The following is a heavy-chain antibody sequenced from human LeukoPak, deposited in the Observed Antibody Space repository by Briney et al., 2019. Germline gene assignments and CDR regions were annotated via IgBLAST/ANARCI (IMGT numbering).Heavy chain of an antibody. CDR3: ARGGSIAVAGIHYYYGMDV. V-gene: IGHV3-64*01. CDR1: GFTFSSYA. J-gene: IGHJ6*02. Sequence: PGGSLRLSCAASGFTFSSYAMHWVRQAPGKGLEYISAITGNGGSTYYANSVKGRFTISRDNSKNTLYLQMGSLRSDDTAVYYCARGGSIAVAGIHYYYGMDVWGQGTTVTVSS. CDR2: ITGNGGST. D-gene: IGHD6-19*01.